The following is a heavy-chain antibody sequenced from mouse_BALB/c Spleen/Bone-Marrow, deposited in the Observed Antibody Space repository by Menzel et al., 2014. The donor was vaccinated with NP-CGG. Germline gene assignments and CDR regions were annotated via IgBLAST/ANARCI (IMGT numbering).Heavy chain of an antibody. D-gene: IGHD4-1*01. V-gene: IGHV1-7*01. J-gene: IGHJ2*01. CDR3: ARSGFDY. CDR1: DYTFTSYW. Sequence: VQLQQSGAELAKPGASVKMSCKASDYTFTSYWMHWVKQRPGQGLEWIGYINPNTGYTAYNQKLKDKATLTADKSSSTAYTQLSSLTSEDSAVYYCARSGFDYWGQGTTFTVSS. CDR2: INPNTGYT.